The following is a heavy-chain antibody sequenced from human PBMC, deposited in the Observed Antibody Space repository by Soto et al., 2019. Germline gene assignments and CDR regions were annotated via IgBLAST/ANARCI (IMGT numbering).Heavy chain of an antibody. D-gene: IGHD1-26*01. Sequence: GESLKISCKGSGYSFPTHWIGWVRQMPGKGLEWMGIIYPGDSDTRYSPSFQGQVTISVDKSINTAYLQWSTLKASDTAMYYCARGAXVGTTTXFFDYWGQGTLVTVSS. J-gene: IGHJ4*02. CDR3: ARGAXVGTTTXFFDY. CDR1: GYSFPTHW. V-gene: IGHV5-51*01. CDR2: IYPGDSDT.